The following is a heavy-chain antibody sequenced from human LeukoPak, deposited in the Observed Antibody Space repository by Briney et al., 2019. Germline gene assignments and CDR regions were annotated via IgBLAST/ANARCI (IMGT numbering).Heavy chain of an antibody. CDR1: GYTFTGYY. V-gene: IGHV1-2*02. CDR2: LVAKNGGT. CDR3: AREGVDFDS. Sequence: ASVKVSCKASGYTFTGYYMHWVRQAPGQGLEWMGWLVAKNGGTHYAQNFQGRVTMTRDTSIRTAHMELSGLRSDDTAVYYCAREGVDFDSWGQGTMVTVSS. J-gene: IGHJ3*01.